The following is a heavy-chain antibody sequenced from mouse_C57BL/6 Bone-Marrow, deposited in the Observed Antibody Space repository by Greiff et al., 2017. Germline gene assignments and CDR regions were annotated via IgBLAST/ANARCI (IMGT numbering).Heavy chain of an antibody. CDR3: TRGGYYGSSSYYAMDY. V-gene: IGHV1-15*01. CDR2: IDPETGGT. D-gene: IGHD1-1*01. Sequence: LVESGAELVRPGASVTLSCKASGYTFTDYEMHWVKQTPVHGLEWIGAIDPETGGTAYNQKFKGKAILTADKSSSTAYMELRSLTSEDSAVYYCTRGGYYGSSSYYAMDYWGQGTSVTVSS. J-gene: IGHJ4*01. CDR1: GYTFTDYE.